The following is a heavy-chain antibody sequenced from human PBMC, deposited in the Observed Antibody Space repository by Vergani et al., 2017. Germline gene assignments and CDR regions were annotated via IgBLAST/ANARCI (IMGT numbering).Heavy chain of an antibody. D-gene: IGHD6-19*01. Sequence: QVRLQESAPGLVKPSETLSLTCSVSGGSMSGYYWSWIRQPPGRGLEWIGTIHYSENTNYNPSLKTRVTFSVDTSKNQFSLTLTSVTAADTAVYYCASDTHSGQRADRWGHGILVTVTS. CDR3: ASDTHSGQRADR. CDR2: IHYSENT. CDR1: GGSMSGYY. J-gene: IGHJ5*02. V-gene: IGHV4-59*01.